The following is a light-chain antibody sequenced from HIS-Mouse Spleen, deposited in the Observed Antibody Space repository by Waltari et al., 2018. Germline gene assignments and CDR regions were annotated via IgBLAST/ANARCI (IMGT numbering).Light chain of an antibody. CDR1: NIGSKS. CDR3: QVWDSSSDPHVV. Sequence: SYVLTQPPSVSVAPGQTARITCGGNNIGSKSVHWYQQKPDQAPVLVVYDDSDRPSGSPERFSGSNSGNTATLTISGVEAGDEADYYCQVWDSSSDPHVVFGVGTKLTVL. V-gene: IGLV3-21*02. CDR2: DDS. J-gene: IGLJ2*01.